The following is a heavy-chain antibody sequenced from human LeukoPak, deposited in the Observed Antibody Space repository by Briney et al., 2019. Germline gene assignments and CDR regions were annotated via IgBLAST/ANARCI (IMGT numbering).Heavy chain of an antibody. D-gene: IGHD3-10*01. J-gene: IGHJ4*02. CDR2: IYSGGST. CDR1: GFTVSSNY. Sequence: GGSLRLSCAASGFTVSSNYMSWVRQAPGKGLEWVSVIYSGGSTFYADSVKGRFTISRDNSKNTLYLQMNSLRAEDTAVYYCASQSFSRWFGGDYFDYWGQGTLVTVSS. CDR3: ASQSFSRWFGGDYFDY. V-gene: IGHV3-53*01.